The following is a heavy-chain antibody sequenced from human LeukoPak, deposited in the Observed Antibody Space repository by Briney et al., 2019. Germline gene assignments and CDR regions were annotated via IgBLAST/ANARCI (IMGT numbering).Heavy chain of an antibody. Sequence: GGSLRLSCAASGFTFDDYAMHWVRQAPGKGLEWVSGICWNSGSIGYADSVKGRFTISRDNAKNSLYLQMNSLRAEDMALYYCAKEGSSQSFDYWGQGTLVTVSS. J-gene: IGHJ4*02. D-gene: IGHD6-19*01. CDR3: AKEGSSQSFDY. CDR2: ICWNSGSI. CDR1: GFTFDDYA. V-gene: IGHV3-9*03.